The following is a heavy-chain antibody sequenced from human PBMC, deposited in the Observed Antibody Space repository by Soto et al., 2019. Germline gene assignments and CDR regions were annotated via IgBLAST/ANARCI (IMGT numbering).Heavy chain of an antibody. V-gene: IGHV4-39*07. CDR1: GGSISSSSYY. Sequence: TSQPLSHTCTVSGGSISSSSYYWGGVNQSPLKGLEWIGEVTRSGSTNYNPSLKSRVTISIDTSNKHLSLHLSSVTAADTAVYYCARQKVSRFYGEVDFFDYWGLGTLVTVSS. J-gene: IGHJ4*02. CDR2: VTRSGST. CDR3: ARQKVSRFYGEVDFFDY. D-gene: IGHD4-17*01.